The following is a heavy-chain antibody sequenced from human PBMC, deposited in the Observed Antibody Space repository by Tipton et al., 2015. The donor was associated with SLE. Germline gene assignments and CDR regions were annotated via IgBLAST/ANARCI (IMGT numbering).Heavy chain of an antibody. CDR1: GGSISSSSYY. J-gene: IGHJ4*02. CDR3: ARGPFQRRPPGAY. D-gene: IGHD6-25*01. CDR2: NADTGSP. V-gene: IGHV4-39*07. Sequence: TLSLTCTVSGGSISSSSYYRGWIRQPPGQGLEWIGENADTGSPNYNPSLKSRVTISLDTSKSQFSLILNSLTAADTAVYYCARGPFQRRPPGAYWGQGTLVTVSS.